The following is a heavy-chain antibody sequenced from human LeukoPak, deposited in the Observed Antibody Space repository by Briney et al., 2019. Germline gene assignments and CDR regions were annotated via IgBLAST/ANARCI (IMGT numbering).Heavy chain of an antibody. Sequence: GESLKISCQASGYSFFRYWIGWVRQMPGKGLEWMGIIYPGDSDTRYSPSFQGQVTISADRSVSTVYLQWSSLKASDTAMYYCARHASYSREIWFDPWGQGTLVTVSS. CDR1: GYSFFRYW. V-gene: IGHV5-51*01. CDR3: ARHASYSREIWFDP. CDR2: IYPGDSDT. D-gene: IGHD3-22*01. J-gene: IGHJ5*02.